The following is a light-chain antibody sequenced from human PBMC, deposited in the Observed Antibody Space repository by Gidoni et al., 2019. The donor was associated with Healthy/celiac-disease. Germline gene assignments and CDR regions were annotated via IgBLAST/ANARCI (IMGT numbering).Light chain of an antibody. Sequence: QSALTQPASVSGSPGQSIPISCTGTSSDVGGYNEVSCYQQHPGKAPKLMIYDVSNRPSGVSNRFSGSKSGNTASLTISGLQAEDEADYYCSSYTSSSHVVFGGGTKLTVL. CDR2: DVS. V-gene: IGLV2-14*01. CDR1: SSDVGGYNE. J-gene: IGLJ2*01. CDR3: SSYTSSSHVV.